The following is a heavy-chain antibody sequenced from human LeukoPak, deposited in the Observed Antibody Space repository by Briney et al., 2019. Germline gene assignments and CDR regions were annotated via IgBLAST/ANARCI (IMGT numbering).Heavy chain of an antibody. V-gene: IGHV3-7*01. Sequence: GRSLRLSCAAAGFPFSNYWMSWGRQAPGKWLEWVANMKEDGGEINYVDSVKGRFTISRDNAKNSRYLHMNSLRVEDTAVYYCARDRGYSTFDNWGQGTLVTVSS. CDR2: MKEDGGEI. D-gene: IGHD4-23*01. J-gene: IGHJ5*02. CDR3: ARDRGYSTFDN. CDR1: GFPFSNYW.